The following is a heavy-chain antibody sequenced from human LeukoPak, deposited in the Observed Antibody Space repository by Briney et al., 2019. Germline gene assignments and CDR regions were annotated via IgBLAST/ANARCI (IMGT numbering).Heavy chain of an antibody. D-gene: IGHD3-10*01. CDR2: ISSSSSTI. Sequence: GSLRLSCAASGFTFSSYSMNWVRQAPGKGLEWVSYISSSSSTIYYADSVKGRFTISRDNAKNSPYLQMNSLRAEDTALYYCAKADYGSGTYYNVRYFDSWGQGTLVTVSS. CDR3: AKADYGSGTYYNVRYFDS. CDR1: GFTFSSYS. J-gene: IGHJ4*02. V-gene: IGHV3-48*04.